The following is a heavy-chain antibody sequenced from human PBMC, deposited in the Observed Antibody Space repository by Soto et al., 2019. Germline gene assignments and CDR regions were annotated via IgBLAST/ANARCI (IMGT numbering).Heavy chain of an antibody. CDR2: TYYRSKWFN. CDR3: ARLIGNSWLDS. V-gene: IGHV6-1*01. CDR1: GDSVSTNSAT. D-gene: IGHD2-8*01. J-gene: IGHJ5*01. Sequence: QVQLQQSGPGLVKPSQTLSLTCAISGDSVSTNSATWAWIRQSPSRGLEWLGRTYYRSKWFNDYAVSVKGRISINPDTSNTQFSLQLNSVTPDDTAVYYCARLIGNSWLDSWGQGTLVTVSS.